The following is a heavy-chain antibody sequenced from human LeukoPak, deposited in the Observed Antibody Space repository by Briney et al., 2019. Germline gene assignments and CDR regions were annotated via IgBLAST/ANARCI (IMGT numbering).Heavy chain of an antibody. J-gene: IGHJ4*02. D-gene: IGHD2-2*01. V-gene: IGHV3-11*04. CDR1: GFTFSDYY. CDR3: AKGVIVVVPAANDY. Sequence: PGGSLRLSCAASGFTFSDYYMSWIRQAPGKGLEWVSYISSSGSTIYYADSVKGRFTISRDNAKNSLYLQMNSLRAEDTAVYYCAKGVIVVVPAANDYWGQGTLVTVSS. CDR2: ISSSGSTI.